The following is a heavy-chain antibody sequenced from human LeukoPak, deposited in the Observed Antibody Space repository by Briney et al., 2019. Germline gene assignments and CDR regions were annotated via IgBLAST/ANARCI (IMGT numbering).Heavy chain of an antibody. V-gene: IGHV4-34*01. CDR1: GGSFSGYY. CDR2: INHSGST. D-gene: IGHD3-10*01. CDR3: ARVGYYGSGIFYPYYYMDV. J-gene: IGHJ6*03. Sequence: SETLSLTCAVYGGSFSGYYWSWIRQPPGRGLEWIGEINHSGSTNYNPSLKSRVTISVDTSKNQFSLKLSSVTAADTAVYYCARVGYYGSGIFYPYYYMDVWGKGTTVTVSS.